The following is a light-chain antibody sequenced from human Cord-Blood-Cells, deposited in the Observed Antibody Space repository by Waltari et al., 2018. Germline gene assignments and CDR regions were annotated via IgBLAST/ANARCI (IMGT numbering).Light chain of an antibody. CDR2: EGS. J-gene: IGLJ2*01. V-gene: IGLV2-23*01. CDR1: SSDVGSYNL. CDR3: CSYAGSSTLV. Sequence: QSALTQPASVSGSPGQSITISCTGTSSDVGSYNLVSWYLQHPGKAPKLMIYEGSKRPSGVSNRFSGSKSGNTASLTISVLQAEDEADYYCCSYAGSSTLVFGGGTKLTVL.